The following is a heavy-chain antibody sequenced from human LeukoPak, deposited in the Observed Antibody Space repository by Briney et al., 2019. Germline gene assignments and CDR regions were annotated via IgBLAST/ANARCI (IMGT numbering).Heavy chain of an antibody. CDR1: GFTFSDYY. Sequence: GGSLRLSRAASGFTFSDYYMSWIRQAPGKGLEWLSYISSSGSTIYYADSVKGRFTISRDNAKNSLYLQMNSLRAEDTAVYYCAKDLGDILTGYYVGNRPHYRGNWFDPWGQGTLVTVSS. D-gene: IGHD3-9*01. CDR2: ISSSGSTI. V-gene: IGHV3-11*01. J-gene: IGHJ5*02. CDR3: AKDLGDILTGYYVGNRPHYRGNWFDP.